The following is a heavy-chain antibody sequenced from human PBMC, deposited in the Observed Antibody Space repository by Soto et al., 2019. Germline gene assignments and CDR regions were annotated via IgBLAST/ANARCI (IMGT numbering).Heavy chain of an antibody. D-gene: IGHD3-22*01. Sequence: QVQLVESGGGVVQPGRSLRLSCAASGFTFSSYAMHWVRQAPGKGLEWVAVISYDGSNKYYADSVKGRFTISRDNSTNTLYLQMNSLRAEDTAVYYCASPLLNYYDSPLPNPDYWGQGTLVTVSS. CDR2: ISYDGSNK. V-gene: IGHV3-30-3*01. CDR1: GFTFSSYA. CDR3: ASPLLNYYDSPLPNPDY. J-gene: IGHJ4*02.